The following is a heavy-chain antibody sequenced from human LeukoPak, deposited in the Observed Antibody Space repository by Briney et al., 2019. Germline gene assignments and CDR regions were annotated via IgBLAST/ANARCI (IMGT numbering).Heavy chain of an antibody. J-gene: IGHJ4*02. Sequence: GASVKVSCKASGYTFTGYYIHWVRQAPGQGLEWMGWINPNSGGTNYAQRFQGRVTMTRDTSISTAYMELSSLRSDDTALYFCARGHSSSSGKVFDYWGQGTLVTVSS. CDR2: INPNSGGT. CDR1: GYTFTGYY. CDR3: ARGHSSSSGKVFDY. D-gene: IGHD6-6*01. V-gene: IGHV1-2*02.